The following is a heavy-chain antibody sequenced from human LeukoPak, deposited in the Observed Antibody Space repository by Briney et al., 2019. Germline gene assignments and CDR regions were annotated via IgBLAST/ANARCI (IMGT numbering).Heavy chain of an antibody. CDR2: LNHGGTT. V-gene: IGHV4-34*01. D-gene: IGHD3-10*01. J-gene: IGHJ5*02. CDR1: GGSFSDYY. CDR3: ARVLRYYYGSGSYVDP. Sequence: PSETLSLTCAVDGGSFSDYYWTWILQPPGKGLEWIGELNHGGTTNYNPSLKSRLTISLDTSKNQFSLRLSSVTAADTAVYYCARVLRYYYGSGSYVDPWGQGTLVTVSS.